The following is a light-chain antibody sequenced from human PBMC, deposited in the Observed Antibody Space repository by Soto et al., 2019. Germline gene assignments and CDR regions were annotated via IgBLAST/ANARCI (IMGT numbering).Light chain of an antibody. J-gene: IGKJ1*01. CDR1: QSVGSN. CDR2: GAS. CDR3: HHYNHWPWT. Sequence: EIVMTQSPATLSVSPGDGATLSCRASQSVGSNLAWYQRRPGQPPRLLFYGASIRAPGLPARFSGRGSGTEFTLTISSLQSEDFAVYFCHHYNHWPWTFGQGTEVEVK. V-gene: IGKV3-15*01.